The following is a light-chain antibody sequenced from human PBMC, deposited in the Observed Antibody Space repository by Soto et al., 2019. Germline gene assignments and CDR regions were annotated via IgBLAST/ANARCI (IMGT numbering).Light chain of an antibody. V-gene: IGKV3-15*01. J-gene: IGKJ5*01. Sequence: IVLTQSPGTLSLSPGERATLSCRASQSVSSNLAWYQQKPGQAPRLLIYGASTRAPGIPARFSGSGSGTEFTLTIDSRQAEDVAVYYCQQYHDIPITFGQGTRREIK. CDR3: QQYHDIPIT. CDR1: QSVSSN. CDR2: GAS.